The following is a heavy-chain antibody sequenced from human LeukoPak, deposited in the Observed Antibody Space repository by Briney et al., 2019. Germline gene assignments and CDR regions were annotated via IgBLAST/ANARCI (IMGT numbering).Heavy chain of an antibody. J-gene: IGHJ4*02. D-gene: IGHD4-17*01. Sequence: GRSLRLSCAASGFTFSSYGMHWVRQAPGKGLEWGAVISYDGSNKYYADSVKGRFTISRDNSKNTLYLQMNSLRAEDTAVYYCAKEGGDDYGDYGDLWYYYWGQGTLVTVSS. CDR2: ISYDGSNK. V-gene: IGHV3-30*18. CDR3: AKEGGDDYGDYGDLWYYY. CDR1: GFTFSSYG.